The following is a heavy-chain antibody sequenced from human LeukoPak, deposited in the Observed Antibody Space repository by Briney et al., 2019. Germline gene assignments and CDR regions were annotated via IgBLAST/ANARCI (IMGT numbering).Heavy chain of an antibody. D-gene: IGHD3-22*01. Sequence: AETLSLTCTVSGGSISSSSYYWGWIRQPPGKGLEWIGSIYYSGSTYYNPSLKRRVTISVDTSKKQFSLKLSSVTAADTAVYYCALGGGYDSSGYYTEYFQHWGQGTLVTVSS. V-gene: IGHV4-39*01. CDR1: GGSISSSSYY. CDR2: IYYSGST. CDR3: ALGGGYDSSGYYTEYFQH. J-gene: IGHJ1*01.